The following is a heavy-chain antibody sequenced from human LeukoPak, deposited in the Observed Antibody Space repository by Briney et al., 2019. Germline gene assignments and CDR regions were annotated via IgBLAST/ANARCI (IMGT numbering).Heavy chain of an antibody. Sequence: GGSLRLSCVASEFIFRKYAMNWVRQAPGKGLEWVSALSGSGDYTYYADSVKGRFTISRDNFKNTLYLQMNSLTAEDTAVYYCARSPGWYFDLWGRGTLVTVSS. V-gene: IGHV3-23*01. CDR2: LSGSGDYT. CDR3: ARSPGWYFDL. CDR1: EFIFRKYA. J-gene: IGHJ2*01.